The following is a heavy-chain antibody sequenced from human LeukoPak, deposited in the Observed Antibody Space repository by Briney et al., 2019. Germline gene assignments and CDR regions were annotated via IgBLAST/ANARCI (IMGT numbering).Heavy chain of an antibody. CDR2: IFTTGST. CDR3: ARHGSRAVAGYFDY. D-gene: IGHD6-19*01. Sequence: PSETLSLTCTVSGGSMRNSYWSWIRQPAGKGLEWVGRIFTTGSTNYNPSLTSRVTISVDTSKNQFSLRLTSVTAADTAVYYCARHGSRAVAGYFDYWGQGTLVTVSS. J-gene: IGHJ4*02. V-gene: IGHV4-4*07. CDR1: GGSMRNSY.